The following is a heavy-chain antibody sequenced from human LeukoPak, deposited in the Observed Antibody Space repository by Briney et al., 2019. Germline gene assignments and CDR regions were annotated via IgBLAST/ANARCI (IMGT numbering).Heavy chain of an antibody. CDR2: INPHTGVT. V-gene: IGHV1-2*06. CDR3: ARDYSDYNSFDY. D-gene: IGHD4-11*01. CDR1: GYSFIAYY. Sequence: ASVKVSCTASGYSFIAYYMHWVRQAPGQGLEWMGRINPHTGVTNYAQNFQGRVTMTRDTSITTAYMELSRLRSDDTAVYYCARDYSDYNSFDYWGQGTLVTVSS. J-gene: IGHJ4*02.